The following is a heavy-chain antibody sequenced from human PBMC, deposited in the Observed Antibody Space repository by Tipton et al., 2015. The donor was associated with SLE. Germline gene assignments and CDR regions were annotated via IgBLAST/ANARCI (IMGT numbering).Heavy chain of an antibody. D-gene: IGHD3-3*01. J-gene: IGHJ5*02. CDR1: GGPISSYY. V-gene: IGHV4-59*01. CDR2: IYYSGST. CDR3: ARASSGSDNWFDP. Sequence: TLSLTCTVSGGPISSYYWSWIRQPPGKGLEWIGYIYYSGSTNYNPSHRSRVTISVDTSKNQFSLKLSSVTAADTAVYYCARASSGSDNWFDPWGQGTLVTVSS.